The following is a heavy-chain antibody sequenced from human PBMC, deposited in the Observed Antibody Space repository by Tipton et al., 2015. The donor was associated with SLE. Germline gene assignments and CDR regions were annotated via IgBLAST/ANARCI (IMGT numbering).Heavy chain of an antibody. J-gene: IGHJ6*02. CDR3: ARGMVTWRGAILGVDV. V-gene: IGHV4-59*08. D-gene: IGHD2-21*02. CDR1: GGSISSNY. Sequence: TLSLTCSVSGGSISSNYWIWIRQPPGKGLEWIGYISDGGDTNYNPSLKSRLTLSMDTSKNQFSLKVTSVTAADTAVYYCARGMVTWRGAILGVDVWGQGTTVNVSS. CDR2: ISDGGDT.